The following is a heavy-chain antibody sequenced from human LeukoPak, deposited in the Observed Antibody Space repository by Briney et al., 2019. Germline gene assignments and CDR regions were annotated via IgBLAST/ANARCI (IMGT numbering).Heavy chain of an antibody. D-gene: IGHD3-10*01. CDR3: ARGSWFDY. CDR2: IYYNGST. Sequence: SETLSLTCTVSDGSISNYYWNWLRQPPGKGLEWVGYIYYNGSTNYNPSLKSRVTISVDTSKNQFSLKLSSVTAADTAVYYCARGSWFDYWGQGTLVTVSS. CDR1: DGSISNYY. V-gene: IGHV4-59*01. J-gene: IGHJ4*02.